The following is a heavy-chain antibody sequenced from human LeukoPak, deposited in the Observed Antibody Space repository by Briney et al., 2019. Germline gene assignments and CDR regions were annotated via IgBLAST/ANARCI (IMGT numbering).Heavy chain of an antibody. J-gene: IGHJ3*02. CDR1: GFTFDGYA. CDR3: AKGIGGATHDAFDI. CDR2: ISWNSGSI. V-gene: IGHV3-9*01. Sequence: GGSLRLSCAASGFTFDGYAMHWVRQAPGKGLEWVSGISWNSGSIGYADSVKGRFTISRDNAKNSLYLQMNSLRAEDTALYYCAKGIGGATHDAFDIWGQGTMVTVSS. D-gene: IGHD1-26*01.